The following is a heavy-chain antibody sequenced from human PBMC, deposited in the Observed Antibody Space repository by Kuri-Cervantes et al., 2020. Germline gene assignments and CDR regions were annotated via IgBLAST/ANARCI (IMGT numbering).Heavy chain of an antibody. CDR3: ARDLGAGEVRFGEFVKGAMDV. J-gene: IGHJ6*02. CDR1: GYTFTSYD. D-gene: IGHD3-10*01. CDR2: MNPNSGNT. V-gene: IGHV1-8*01. Sequence: ASVKVSCKASGYTFTSYDINWVRQATGQGLEWMGWMNPNSGNTGYAQRFQGRVTMTRNTSISTAYMEPSRLRSDDTAVYYCARDLGAGEVRFGEFVKGAMDVWGQGTTVTVSS.